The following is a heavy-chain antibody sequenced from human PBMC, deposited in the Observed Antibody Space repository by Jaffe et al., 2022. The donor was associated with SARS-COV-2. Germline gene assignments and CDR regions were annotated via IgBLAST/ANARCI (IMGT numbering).Heavy chain of an antibody. J-gene: IGHJ5*02. Sequence: QITLKESGPTLVKPTQTLTLTCTFSGFSLSTSGVGVGWIRQPPGKALEWLALIYWDDDKRYSPSLKSRLTITKDTSKNQVVLTMTNMDPVDTATYYCAHRGYYYDSSGYYYVWFDPWGQGTLVTVSS. D-gene: IGHD3-22*01. V-gene: IGHV2-5*02. CDR2: IYWDDDK. CDR3: AHRGYYYDSSGYYYVWFDP. CDR1: GFSLSTSGVG.